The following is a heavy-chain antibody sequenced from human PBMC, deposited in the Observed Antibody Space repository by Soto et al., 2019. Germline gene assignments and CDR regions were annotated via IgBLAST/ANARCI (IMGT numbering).Heavy chain of an antibody. CDR1: GGSISSSSYY. J-gene: IGHJ6*02. CDR2: IYYSGST. V-gene: IGHV4-39*01. CDR3: ARHEGLLRFGELFAYGMDV. D-gene: IGHD3-10*01. Sequence: LSLTCTVSGGSISSSSYYWGWIRQPPGKGLEWIGSIYYSGSTYYNPSLKSRVTISVDTSKNQFSLKLSSVTAADTAVYYCARHEGLLRFGELFAYGMDVWGQGTTVTVSS.